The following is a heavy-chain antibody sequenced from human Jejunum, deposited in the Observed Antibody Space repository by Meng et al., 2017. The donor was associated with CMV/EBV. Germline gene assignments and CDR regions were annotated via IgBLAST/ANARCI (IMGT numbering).Heavy chain of an antibody. CDR3: ARKQWEPDY. D-gene: IGHD1-26*01. CDR2: VSPYTDNT. V-gene: IGHV1-18*01. Sequence: KVSCKTSGYDFSDYGITWVRQAPGQGLEWIGWVSPYTDNTKYGPKFEGRVTMTADASTTTAHLELRGLRSDDTAVYYCARKQWEPDYWGQGTLVTVSS. J-gene: IGHJ4*02. CDR1: GYDFSDYG.